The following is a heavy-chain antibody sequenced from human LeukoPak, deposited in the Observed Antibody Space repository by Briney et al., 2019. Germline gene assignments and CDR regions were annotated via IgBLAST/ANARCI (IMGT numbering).Heavy chain of an antibody. J-gene: IGHJ4*02. D-gene: IGHD3-22*01. V-gene: IGHV3-23*01. CDR2: ISGSGGST. Sequence: GALRLSCAASGFTFSSYGMSWVRQAPGKGLEWVSAISGSGGSTYYADSVKGRFTISRDNAKNSLYLQMNSLRAEDTAVYYCARARLKYYYDSSGSIPSTYWGQGTLVTVSS. CDR1: GFTFSSYG. CDR3: ARARLKYYYDSSGSIPSTY.